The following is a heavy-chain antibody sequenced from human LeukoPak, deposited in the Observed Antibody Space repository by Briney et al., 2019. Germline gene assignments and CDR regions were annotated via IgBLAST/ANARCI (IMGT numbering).Heavy chain of an antibody. Sequence: GGSLRLSCAASGFTVTSNYMSWVRQAPGKGLEWVSVIYSGGSTYYADSVKGRFTISRDNSKNTLYLQMNSLRAEDTAVYYCARTYYDTSGYLAGAFDIWGQGTMVTVSS. CDR1: GFTVTSNY. V-gene: IGHV3-53*01. CDR3: ARTYYDTSGYLAGAFDI. J-gene: IGHJ3*02. CDR2: IYSGGST. D-gene: IGHD3-22*01.